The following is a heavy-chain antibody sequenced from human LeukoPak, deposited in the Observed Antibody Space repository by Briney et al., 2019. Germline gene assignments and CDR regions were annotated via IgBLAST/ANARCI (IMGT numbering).Heavy chain of an antibody. CDR2: ISGYNGNT. CDR3: ARVGLVDNEYGFYFYMDV. V-gene: IGHV1-18*01. Sequence: GASVKVSCKPSGYTFSDYGITWVRQAPRQGIEWMGRISGYNGNTNYAESLQGRVTMTIDTSTSTAYMDLRSLRSDDTAVYYCARVGLVDNEYGFYFYMDVWGKGTTVIVSS. J-gene: IGHJ6*03. CDR1: GYTFSDYG. D-gene: IGHD4/OR15-4a*01.